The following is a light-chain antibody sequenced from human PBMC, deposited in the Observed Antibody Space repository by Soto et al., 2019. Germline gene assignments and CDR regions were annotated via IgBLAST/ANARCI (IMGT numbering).Light chain of an antibody. CDR1: QTIGNK. CDR2: GAS. J-gene: IGKJ1*01. Sequence: PVTKATLSVSAAQTIGNKLAWYLQKPGQAPRLLMYGASTRATDIPARCSGSGSGTQLSLTIVCSPDDSSTCYCCPQYASYPWTFGQGTKVDIK. V-gene: IGKV3-15*01. CDR3: PQYASYPWT.